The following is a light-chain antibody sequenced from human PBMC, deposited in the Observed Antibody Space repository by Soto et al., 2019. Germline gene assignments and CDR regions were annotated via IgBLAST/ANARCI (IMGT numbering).Light chain of an antibody. J-gene: IGKJ5*01. Sequence: DIQMTQSPSSVSASAGDRVTISCRASQSISRYLNWYQQKPGKAPKLLIYAASNFQSGVPSRFSGSGSGTHFTLTISSLQPEDFATYYCQQLHGYPITFGQGTRLEIK. CDR3: QQLHGYPIT. V-gene: IGKV1-9*01. CDR2: AAS. CDR1: QSISRY.